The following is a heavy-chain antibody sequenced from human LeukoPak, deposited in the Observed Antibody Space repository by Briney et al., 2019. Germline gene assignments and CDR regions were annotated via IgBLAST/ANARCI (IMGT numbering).Heavy chain of an antibody. CDR1: GGSFSGYY. D-gene: IGHD3-10*01. CDR3: ARLGLYYYGSGSYHRWFDP. V-gene: IGHV4-34*01. Sequence: NPSETLSLTCAVYGGSFSGYYWSWIRQPPGKGLEWIGEINHSGSTNYNPSLKSRVTISVDTSKNQFSLKLSSVTAADTAVYYCARLGLYYYGSGSYHRWFDPWGQGTLVTVSS. CDR2: INHSGST. J-gene: IGHJ5*02.